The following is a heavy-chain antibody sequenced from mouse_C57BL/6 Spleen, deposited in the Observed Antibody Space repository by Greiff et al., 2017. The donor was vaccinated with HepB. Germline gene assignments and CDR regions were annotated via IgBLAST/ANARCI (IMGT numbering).Heavy chain of an antibody. J-gene: IGHJ4*01. V-gene: IGHV1-39*01. Sequence: EVKLVESGPELVKPGASVKISCKASGYSFTDYNMNWVKQSNGKSLEWIGVINPNYGTTSYNQKFKGKATLTVDQSSSTAYMQLNSLTSEDSAVYYCARSGGYGYYAMDYWGQGTSVTVSS. CDR2: INPNYGTT. CDR1: GYSFTDYN. CDR3: ARSGGYGYYAMDY. D-gene: IGHD2-2*01.